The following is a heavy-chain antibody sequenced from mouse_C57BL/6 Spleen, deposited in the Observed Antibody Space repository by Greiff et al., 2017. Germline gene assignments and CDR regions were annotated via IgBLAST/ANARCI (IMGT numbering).Heavy chain of an antibody. J-gene: IGHJ2*01. CDR2: IYPGDGDT. CDR3: ARSSSITTVVDY. D-gene: IGHD1-1*01. Sequence: QVQLQQSGAELVKPGASVKISCKASGYAFSSYWMNWVKQRPGKGLEWIGQIYPGDGDTNYNGKFKGKATLTAAKSSSTAYMQLSSLTSEDSAVYFCARSSSITTVVDYWGQGTTLTVSS. CDR1: GYAFSSYW. V-gene: IGHV1-80*01.